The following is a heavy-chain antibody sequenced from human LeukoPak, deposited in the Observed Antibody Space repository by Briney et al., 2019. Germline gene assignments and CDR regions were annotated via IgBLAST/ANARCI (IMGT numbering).Heavy chain of an antibody. CDR1: GFTVSNYW. V-gene: IGHV3-23*01. D-gene: IGHD6-13*01. CDR3: AKQSSSWLFDY. Sequence: GGSLRLSCAASGFTVSNYWMHWVRQAPGKGLEWVSTISGSGSGTYYADSVKGRFTISRDNSKNTLYLQMNSLRAEDTAVYYCAKQSSSWLFDYWGQGTLVTVSS. J-gene: IGHJ4*02. CDR2: ISGSGSGT.